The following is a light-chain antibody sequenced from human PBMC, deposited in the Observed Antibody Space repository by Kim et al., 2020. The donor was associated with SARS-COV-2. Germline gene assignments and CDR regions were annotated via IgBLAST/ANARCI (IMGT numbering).Light chain of an antibody. Sequence: QSVLTQPPSASGTPGQRVTISCSGSNSNIGIHNVNWYHHPPGTAPKLLIYSNNQRPSGVPDRFSGSKSGTSASLAISGLQSEDEADYYCAAWDGSLNGWVFGGGTQLTVL. V-gene: IGLV1-44*01. CDR1: NSNIGIHN. CDR3: AAWDGSLNGWV. J-gene: IGLJ2*01. CDR2: SNN.